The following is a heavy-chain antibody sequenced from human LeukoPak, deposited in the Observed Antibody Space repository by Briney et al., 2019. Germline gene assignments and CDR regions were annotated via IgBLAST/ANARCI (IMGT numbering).Heavy chain of an antibody. D-gene: IGHD3-10*01. CDR2: IYYSGST. CDR3: ARVSGSGSYWFDP. Sequence: PSETLSLTCTVSSGSISTSNYYWGWVRQPPGKALEWIGYIYYSGSTNYSPSLKSRVTISVDTSKNQFSLKLSSVTAADTAVYYCARVSGSGSYWFDPWGQGTLVTVSS. V-gene: IGHV4-61*05. J-gene: IGHJ5*02. CDR1: SGSISTSNYY.